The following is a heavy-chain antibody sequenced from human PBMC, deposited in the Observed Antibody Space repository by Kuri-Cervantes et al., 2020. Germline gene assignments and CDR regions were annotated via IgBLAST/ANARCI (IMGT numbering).Heavy chain of an antibody. Sequence: GGSLRLSCAASGFTFSSYDMHWVRQVIGKGLEWVSAIGIVGDTYYPGSVKGRFTISRENAKNSLYLQMNSLRAGDTAVYYCARTVGYSNNWPFDYWGQGILVTVSS. CDR2: IGIVGDT. J-gene: IGHJ4*02. D-gene: IGHD5-12*01. V-gene: IGHV3-13*01. CDR3: ARTVGYSNNWPFDY. CDR1: GFTFSSYD.